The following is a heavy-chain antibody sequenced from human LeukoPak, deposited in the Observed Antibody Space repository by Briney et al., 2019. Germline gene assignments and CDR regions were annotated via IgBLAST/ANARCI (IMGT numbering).Heavy chain of an antibody. CDR2: INHSGST. CDR3: ARPSGQSSSGWFLNY. D-gene: IGHD6-13*01. V-gene: IGHV4-34*01. Sequence: SETLSLTCAVYGGSFSGYYWSWVRQPPGKGLEWIGEINHSGSTKYNPSLKSRVTISVDTYKNQFSLKLTSVTAADTAVYYCARPSGQSSSGWFLNYWGQGTLVTVSS. CDR1: GGSFSGYY. J-gene: IGHJ4*02.